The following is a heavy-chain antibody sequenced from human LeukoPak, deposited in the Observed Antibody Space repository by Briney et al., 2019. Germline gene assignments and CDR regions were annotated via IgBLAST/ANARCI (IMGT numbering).Heavy chain of an antibody. Sequence: SATLSLTCTVSGGSISSYYWSWIRQPPGKGLEWIGYIYYSGSTNYNPSLKSRVTISVDTSKNQFSLKLSSVTAADTAVYYCARVGGSNYYYYGMDVWGQGTTVTVSS. CDR3: ARVGGSNYYYYGMDV. CDR2: IYYSGST. D-gene: IGHD3-10*01. CDR1: GGSISSYY. V-gene: IGHV4-59*01. J-gene: IGHJ6*02.